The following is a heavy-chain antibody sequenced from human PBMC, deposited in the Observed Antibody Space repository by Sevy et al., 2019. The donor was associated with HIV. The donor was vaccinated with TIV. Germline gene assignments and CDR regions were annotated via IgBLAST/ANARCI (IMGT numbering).Heavy chain of an antibody. V-gene: IGHV3-7*01. J-gene: IGHJ4*02. CDR2: IKEDGSDK. D-gene: IGHD2-15*01. CDR3: VRDGLASATDFDY. CDR1: GFTFSNYW. Sequence: GGSLRLSCEVSGFTFSNYWMTWVRQAPGKGLEWVANIKEDGSDKYYGDSVKGRFSLSRDNAKNSLYLQMDSLGAEDTAVYYCVRDGLASATDFDYWGQRTLVTVSS.